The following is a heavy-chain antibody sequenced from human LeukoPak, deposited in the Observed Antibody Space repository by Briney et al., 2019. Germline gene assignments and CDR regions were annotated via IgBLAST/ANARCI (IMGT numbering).Heavy chain of an antibody. D-gene: IGHD3-3*01. CDR2: IYYSGST. V-gene: IGHV4-59*01. CDR3: ARDGPSGYRGRWYYYYMDV. J-gene: IGHJ6*03. Sequence: PSETLSLTCAVSGGSISSYHWSWIRQPPGKGLEWIGYIYYSGSTNYNPSLKSRVTISVDTSKNQFSLKLSSVTAADTAVYYCARDGPSGYRGRWYYYYMDVWGKGTTVTVSS. CDR1: GGSISSYH.